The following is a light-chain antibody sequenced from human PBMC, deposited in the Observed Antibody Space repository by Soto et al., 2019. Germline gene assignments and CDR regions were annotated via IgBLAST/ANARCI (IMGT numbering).Light chain of an antibody. V-gene: IGLV2-14*01. Sequence: QSALTQPASVSGSPGQSITISCTGTSSDVGGYNYVYWYQQQPGKAPQLMIYEVSNRPSGVSNRFSGSKSGNTASLTISGLQAEDEADYYCSSYTSSSPRVFGGGTQLTVL. CDR2: EVS. CDR1: SSDVGGYNY. CDR3: SSYTSSSPRV. J-gene: IGLJ3*02.